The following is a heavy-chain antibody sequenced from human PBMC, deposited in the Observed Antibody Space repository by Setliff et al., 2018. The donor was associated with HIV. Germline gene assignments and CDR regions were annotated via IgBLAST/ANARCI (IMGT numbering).Heavy chain of an antibody. J-gene: IGHJ4*02. CDR2: IYTTGST. Sequence: PSETLSLTCIVSGGSISRYYWNWIRQPAGKGLEWIGHIYTTGSTNYNPSLKSRVTVSVDTSKIQFSLMLSSVTAADTAVYYCASFTLHRNYFDYWGQGTLVTVSS. V-gene: IGHV4-4*07. CDR3: ASFTLHRNYFDY. CDR1: GGSISRYY. D-gene: IGHD3-10*01.